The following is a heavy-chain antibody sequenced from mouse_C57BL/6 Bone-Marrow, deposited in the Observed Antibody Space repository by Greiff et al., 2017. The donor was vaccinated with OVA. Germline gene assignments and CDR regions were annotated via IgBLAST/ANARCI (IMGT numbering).Heavy chain of an antibody. J-gene: IGHJ3*01. D-gene: IGHD1-1*01. CDR1: GYTFTSYW. CDR2: IYPGSGST. CDR3: ARDYYDSSGGFAY. V-gene: IGHV1-55*01. Sequence: QVQLQQPGAELVKPGASVNLSCKASGYTFTSYWITWVKQRPGQGLEWIGDIYPGSGSTNYNEKFKSKATLTVDTSSSTAYMQLSSLTSEDSAVYYCARDYYDSSGGFAYWGQGTLVTVSA.